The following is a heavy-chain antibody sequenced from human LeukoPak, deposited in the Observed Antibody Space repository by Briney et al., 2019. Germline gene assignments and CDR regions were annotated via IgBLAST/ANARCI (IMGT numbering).Heavy chain of an antibody. J-gene: IGHJ4*02. D-gene: IGHD1-26*01. CDR3: ARERPSIVGATGVFDY. CDR1: GFTFSSYA. Sequence: PGGSLRLSCAASGFTFSSYAMSWVRQAPGKGLEWVSAISGSGGSTYYADSVKGRFTISRDNSKNTLYLQMNSLRAEDTAVYYCARERPSIVGATGVFDYWGQGTLVTVSP. V-gene: IGHV3-23*01. CDR2: ISGSGGST.